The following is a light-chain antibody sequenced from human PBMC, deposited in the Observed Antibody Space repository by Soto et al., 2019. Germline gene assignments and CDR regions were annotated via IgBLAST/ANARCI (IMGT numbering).Light chain of an antibody. Sequence: EIVLTQSPATLSLSPGERATLSCRASQSVSSYLAWYQQKPGQAPRLLMYDAFNRATGVPARFSGSGSGTDFTLTISSLEPEDFAVYYCQQRSNWPLTFGGGTKVDI. J-gene: IGKJ4*01. CDR3: QQRSNWPLT. CDR2: DAF. CDR1: QSVSSY. V-gene: IGKV3-11*01.